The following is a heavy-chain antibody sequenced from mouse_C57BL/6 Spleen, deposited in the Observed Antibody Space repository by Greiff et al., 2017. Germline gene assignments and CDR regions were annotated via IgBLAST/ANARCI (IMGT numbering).Heavy chain of an antibody. D-gene: IGHD1-1*01. J-gene: IGHJ1*03. CDR2: ISYDGSN. V-gene: IGHV3-6*01. Sequence: DVKLVESGPGLVKPSQSLSLTCSVTGYSITSGYYWNWIRQFPGNKLEWMGYISYDGSNNYNPSLKNRISITRDTSKNQFFLKLNSVTTEDTATYYCARGAYGSSHWYFDVWGTGTTVTVSS. CDR1: GYSITSGYY. CDR3: ARGAYGSSHWYFDV.